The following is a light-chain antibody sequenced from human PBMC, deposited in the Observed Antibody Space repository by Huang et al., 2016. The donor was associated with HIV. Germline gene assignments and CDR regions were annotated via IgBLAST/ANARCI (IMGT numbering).Light chain of an antibody. CDR2: SVS. Sequence: EILMTQSPATLSVAPGERATLAGRASQSVNNNLAWYQYKLGQAPRLLIYSVSTRATGVSVRFSGSGSGTDFTLTISGLQSEDFALYFCQQYDDWPLTFGGGTQVEIK. CDR3: QQYDDWPLT. V-gene: IGKV3-15*01. CDR1: QSVNNN. J-gene: IGKJ4*01.